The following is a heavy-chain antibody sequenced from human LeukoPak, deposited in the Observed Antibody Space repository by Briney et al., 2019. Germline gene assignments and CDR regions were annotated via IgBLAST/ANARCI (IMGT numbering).Heavy chain of an antibody. CDR1: GGSISSSIYY. CDR3: ARRAVMDV. V-gene: IGHV4-39*01. Sequence: PSETLSLTCTVSGGSISSSIYYWGWIRQPPGKGLEWIGGIYYSGSTYYNPSLKSRVTISVDTSKNQFSLKLSSVTAADTAVYYCARRAVMDVWGKGTTVTVSS. J-gene: IGHJ6*03. CDR2: IYYSGST.